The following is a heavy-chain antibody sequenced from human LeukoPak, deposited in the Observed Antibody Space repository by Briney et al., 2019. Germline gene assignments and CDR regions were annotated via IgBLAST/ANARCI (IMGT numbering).Heavy chain of an antibody. CDR3: AREAYSSGRAGTFDI. Sequence: GGSLRLSCVGSGLSLSKSHMHWVRQAPGKRLEWVALIPHDGGNKQYGDSAKGRFTVSRENSKNTVDLNMDSLTVDDTAIYYCAREAYSSGRAGTFDIWGQGTMVTASS. CDR2: IPHDGGNK. J-gene: IGHJ3*02. D-gene: IGHD6-19*01. CDR1: GLSLSKSH. V-gene: IGHV3-30*04.